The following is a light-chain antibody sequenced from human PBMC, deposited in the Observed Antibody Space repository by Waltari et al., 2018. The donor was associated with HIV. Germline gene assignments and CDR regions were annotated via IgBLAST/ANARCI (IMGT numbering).Light chain of an antibody. CDR1: RNDVGAYDY. V-gene: IGLV2-8*01. Sequence: QSALTPPPSASASPGQSVTISGTGTRNDVGAYDYVSWYQHHPGRAPKLLIYEVTKRPSGVPDRFSGSKSGNTASLTVSGLQAEDDGHYYCTSYVDNYHVFFGGGTKLTVL. CDR2: EVT. CDR3: TSYVDNYHVF. J-gene: IGLJ2*01.